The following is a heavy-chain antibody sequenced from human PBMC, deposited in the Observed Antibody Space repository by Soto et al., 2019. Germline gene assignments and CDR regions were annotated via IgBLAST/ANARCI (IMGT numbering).Heavy chain of an antibody. J-gene: IGHJ5*01. V-gene: IGHV4-59*01. CDR2: IYYSGST. Sequence: SETLSLTCTVSGGSISSYYWSWIRQPPGKGLEWIGYIYYSGSTNYNPSLKSRVTISVDTSKNQFSLKLSSVTAADTAVYYCARVATVRGVIIRGYNWFDPWGQGTTVTVSS. CDR1: GGSISSYY. D-gene: IGHD3-10*01. CDR3: ARVATVRGVIIRGYNWFDP.